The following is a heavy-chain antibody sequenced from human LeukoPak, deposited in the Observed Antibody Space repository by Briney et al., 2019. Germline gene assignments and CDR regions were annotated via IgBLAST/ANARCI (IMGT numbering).Heavy chain of an antibody. J-gene: IGHJ4*02. CDR2: INHSGST. CDR3: VRRGQRLNPGLYYFDH. D-gene: IGHD6-25*01. CDR1: GGSFSGYY. V-gene: IGHV4-34*01. Sequence: SETLSLTCAVYGGSFSGYYWSWIRQPPGKGLEWIGEINHSGSTNYNPSLKSRVTISVDTSKNQFSLKLSSVTAADTAVYYCVRRGQRLNPGLYYFDHWGQGTLVTVSS.